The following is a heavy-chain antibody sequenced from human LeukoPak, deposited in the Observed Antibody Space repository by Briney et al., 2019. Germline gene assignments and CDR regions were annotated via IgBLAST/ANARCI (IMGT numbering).Heavy chain of an antibody. CDR2: IYYSGST. CDR3: ASQPAYCGGDCYSDY. V-gene: IGHV4-39*07. Sequence: SETLSLTCTVSGGSISSSSYYWGWIRQPPGKGLEWIGSIYYSGSTYYNPSLKSRVTISVDTSKNQFSLKLSSVTAADTAVYYCASQPAYCGGDCYSDYWGQGTLVTVSS. CDR1: GGSISSSSYY. D-gene: IGHD2-21*02. J-gene: IGHJ4*02.